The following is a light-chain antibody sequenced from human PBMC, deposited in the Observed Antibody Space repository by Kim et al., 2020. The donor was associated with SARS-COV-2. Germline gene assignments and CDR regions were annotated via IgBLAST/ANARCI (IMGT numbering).Light chain of an antibody. J-gene: IGKJ1*01. CDR1: QGISNY. V-gene: IGKV1-27*01. CDR3: QSYNSAPWT. Sequence: ASVGDRVTTTCRASQGISNYLAWYQQKPGKAPKLLIYAASALQSEVPSRFSGSGSGTDFTLTISSLQPEDVGTFYCQSYNSAPWTFGQGTKVDIK. CDR2: AAS.